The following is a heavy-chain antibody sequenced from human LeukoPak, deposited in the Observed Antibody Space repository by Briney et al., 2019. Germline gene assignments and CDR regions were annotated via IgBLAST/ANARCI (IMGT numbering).Heavy chain of an antibody. CDR3: VSFYETY. D-gene: IGHD2-2*01. CDR2: INSDGSWT. Sequence: GGSLRLSCAASGFSDSSNYMSWVRQAPGKGLEWVSHINSDGSWTSYADSVKGRFTISKDNAKNTVYLQMNNLRAEDTAVYYCVSFYETYWGRGTLVTVSS. V-gene: IGHV3-74*01. J-gene: IGHJ4*02. CDR1: GFSDSSNY.